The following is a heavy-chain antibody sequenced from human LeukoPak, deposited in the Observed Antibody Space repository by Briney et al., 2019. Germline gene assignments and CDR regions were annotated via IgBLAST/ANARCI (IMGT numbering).Heavy chain of an antibody. V-gene: IGHV3-7*01. D-gene: IGHD4-17*01. CDR1: GFTFSRYW. CDR3: ARDVDGAFTSYFDY. J-gene: IGHJ4*02. CDR2: IKQEGSEK. Sequence: GGSLRLAWAVAGFTFSRYWMRWVRQAAGKGLEWVAHIKQEGSEKYYGDSGRGRFTMSGDNAKTSVFLQMISPSAAATAVYSCARDVDGAFTSYFDYWGQGTLVTVSS.